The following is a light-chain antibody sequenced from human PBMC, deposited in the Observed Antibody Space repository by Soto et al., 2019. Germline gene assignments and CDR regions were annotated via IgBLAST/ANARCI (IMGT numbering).Light chain of an antibody. CDR3: MKGTHWPRK. CDR1: QSLVHSNGYKF. V-gene: IGKV2-30*02. J-gene: IGKJ1*01. CDR2: KVS. Sequence: DIVMTRSPLSVPFMPGEPASISCRSSQSLVHSNGYKFLDWFQQRPGQSPRRLIDKVSNRDSGVPDRFSGSGSGTDFTLKISRVEAEDVGVYYCMKGTHWPRKFGQGTKVDIK.